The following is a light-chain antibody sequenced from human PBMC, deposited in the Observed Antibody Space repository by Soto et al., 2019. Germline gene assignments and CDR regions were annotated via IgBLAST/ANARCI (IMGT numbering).Light chain of an antibody. J-gene: IGKJ4*01. V-gene: IGKV1-33*01. CDR3: QQYDNLPLT. Sequence: DIQMTQSPSSLSASVGDRVTITCQASQDIRNYLNWYQQKPGKAPKLLIYDASNLETGVPSRFSGSGSGTDFTFTIYSLQPEDIATYYCQQYDNLPLTFGGGTKVEIK. CDR1: QDIRNY. CDR2: DAS.